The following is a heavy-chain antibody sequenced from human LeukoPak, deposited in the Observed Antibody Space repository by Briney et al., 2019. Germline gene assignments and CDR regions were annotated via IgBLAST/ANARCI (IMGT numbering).Heavy chain of an antibody. CDR3: ARDMVPAAIVNWFDL. V-gene: IGHV1-2*02. CDR1: GYTFTGYY. J-gene: IGHJ5*02. D-gene: IGHD2-2*01. CDR2: INPNSGGT. Sequence: ASVRVSCKASGYTFTGYYMHWVRQAPGQGLEWMGWINPNSGGTNYAQKFQGRVTMTRDTSIRTAYMELSRLRSDDTAGYYCARDMVPAAIVNWFDLWGQGTLVTVSS.